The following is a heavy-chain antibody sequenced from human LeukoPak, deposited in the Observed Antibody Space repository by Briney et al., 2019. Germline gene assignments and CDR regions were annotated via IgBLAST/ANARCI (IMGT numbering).Heavy chain of an antibody. CDR3: ARDQYDTWSRRGNFDS. D-gene: IGHD3-3*01. V-gene: IGHV3-7*03. J-gene: IGHJ4*02. CDR1: GFTFGKYW. CDR2: IKLDGSEK. Sequence: PGGSLRLSCVASGFTFGKYWMSWVRQAPGKGLEWVANIKLDGSEKNYVDSVKGGFTISRDNTKNSLYLQMNSLRAEDTAVFYCARDQYDTWSRRGNFDSWGQGTLVTVSS.